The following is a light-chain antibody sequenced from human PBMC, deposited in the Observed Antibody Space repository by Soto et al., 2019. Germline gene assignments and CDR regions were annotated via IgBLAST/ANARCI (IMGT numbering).Light chain of an antibody. CDR2: SDY. J-gene: IGLJ1*01. CDR1: SSNIGSIS. Sequence: QSVLTQPPSASGTPGQRVTISCSGSSSNIGSISVDWYQHLPGTAPKLLIYSDYQRPSGVPDRFSGSKSGTSASLAISGLHSEDDADYYCAAWDDSLNGLYVFGTGTKLTVL. V-gene: IGLV1-44*01. CDR3: AAWDDSLNGLYV.